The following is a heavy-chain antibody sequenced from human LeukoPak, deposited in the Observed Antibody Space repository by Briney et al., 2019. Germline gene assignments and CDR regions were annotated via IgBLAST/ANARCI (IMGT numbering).Heavy chain of an antibody. V-gene: IGHV3-15*07. J-gene: IGHJ5*02. CDR2: IRSNSDGGTV. CDR3: ATDFYDST. Sequence: GGSLRLSCAASGFTFSSYSMNWVRQAPGKGLEWVGRIRSNSDGGTVDYAAPVKGRFTLSRDDSKTTLYLQMNSLQTEDTAVYYCATDFYDSTWGQGTLVTVSS. CDR1: GFTFSSYS. D-gene: IGHD3-22*01.